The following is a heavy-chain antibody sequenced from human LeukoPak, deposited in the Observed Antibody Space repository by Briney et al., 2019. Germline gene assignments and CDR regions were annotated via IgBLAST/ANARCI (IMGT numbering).Heavy chain of an antibody. D-gene: IGHD2-15*01. CDR2: INHSGST. CDR1: GGSISSYY. Sequence: SETLSLTCTVSGGSISSYYWSWIRQPPGKGLEWIGEINHSGSTNYNPSLKSRVTISVDTSKNQFSLKLSSVTAADTAVYYCARRRYCSGGSCFIDYWGQGTLITVSS. J-gene: IGHJ4*02. V-gene: IGHV4-34*01. CDR3: ARRRYCSGGSCFIDY.